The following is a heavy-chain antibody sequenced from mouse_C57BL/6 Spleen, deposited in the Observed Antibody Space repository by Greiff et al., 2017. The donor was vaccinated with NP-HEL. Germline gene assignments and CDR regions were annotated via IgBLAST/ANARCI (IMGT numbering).Heavy chain of an antibody. CDR2: ISSGGDYI. Sequence: EVKLVESGEGLVKPGGSLKLSCAASGFTFSSYAMSWVRQTPEKRLEWVAYISSGGDYIYYADTVKGRFTISRDNARNTLYLQMSSLKSEDTAMYYCTRVNYYGSSYGLVVWGTGTTVTVSS. CDR1: GFTFSSYA. V-gene: IGHV5-9-1*02. CDR3: TRVNYYGSSYGLVV. J-gene: IGHJ1*03. D-gene: IGHD1-1*01.